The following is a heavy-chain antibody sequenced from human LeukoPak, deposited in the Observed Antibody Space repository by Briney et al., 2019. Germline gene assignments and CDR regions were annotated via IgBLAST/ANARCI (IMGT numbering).Heavy chain of an antibody. D-gene: IGHD5-18*01. CDR1: GFTFSSYA. J-gene: IGHJ4*02. Sequence: GGSLRLSCAASGFTFSSYAMSWVRQAPGKGLEWVSAISGSGGSTYYADSVKGRFTISRDNSKNTLYLQMNSLRAEDTAVYYCAKDFYYSVDTAMALDYWGQGTLVTVSS. CDR2: ISGSGGST. CDR3: AKDFYYSVDTAMALDY. V-gene: IGHV3-23*01.